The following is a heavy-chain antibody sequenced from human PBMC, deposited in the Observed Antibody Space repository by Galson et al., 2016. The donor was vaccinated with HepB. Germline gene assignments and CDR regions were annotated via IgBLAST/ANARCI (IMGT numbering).Heavy chain of an antibody. CDR3: AYTYYYDSSGYSPFDN. CDR1: GGSIRGITW. V-gene: IGHV4-4*02. CDR2: VYHSGST. D-gene: IGHD3-22*01. J-gene: IGHJ4*02. Sequence: ETLSLTCAVSGGSIRGITWWSWVRQPPGQGLQWIGEVYHSGSTNYNPSLKSRVPISVDMSKNQFSLKLSSVTAADTAVYYCAYTYYYDSSGYSPFDNWGQGTLVTVSS.